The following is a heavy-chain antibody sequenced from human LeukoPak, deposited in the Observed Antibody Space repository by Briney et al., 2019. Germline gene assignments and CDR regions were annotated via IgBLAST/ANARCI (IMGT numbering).Heavy chain of an antibody. J-gene: IGHJ3*02. V-gene: IGHV3-13*01. D-gene: IGHD2-2*02. CDR1: GFTFSSYD. CDR2: IGTAGDT. Sequence: QTGGSLRLSCAASGFTFSSYDMHWFRQATGKGLEWVSAIGTAGDTYYPGSVKGRFTISRENAKNSLYLQMNSLRAGDTAVYYCARASRTDPGYCSSTSCYSGAFDIWGQRTMVTISS. CDR3: ARASRTDPGYCSSTSCYSGAFDI.